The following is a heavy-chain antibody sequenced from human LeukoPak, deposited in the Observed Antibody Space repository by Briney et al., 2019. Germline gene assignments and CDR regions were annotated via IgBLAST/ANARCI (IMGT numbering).Heavy chain of an antibody. D-gene: IGHD4-11*01. CDR3: ARGALAVTDFDY. Sequence: PSETLSLTCTVSGGSISSYYWNWIRQPPGKGLEWIGYISYSGSTNYNPSLKSRVTISVDTSKNQFSLNLSAVTAADTAVYYCARGALAVTDFDYWGQGTLVTVSS. J-gene: IGHJ4*02. V-gene: IGHV4-59*01. CDR2: ISYSGST. CDR1: GGSISSYY.